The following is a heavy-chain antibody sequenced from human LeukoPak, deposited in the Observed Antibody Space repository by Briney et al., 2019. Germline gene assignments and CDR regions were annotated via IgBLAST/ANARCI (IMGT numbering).Heavy chain of an antibody. D-gene: IGHD3-10*01. CDR1: GFTFSSYS. J-gene: IGHJ6*02. V-gene: IGHV3-21*01. CDR3: ARDGLWFGELLDPGMDV. CDR2: ISSSSSYI. Sequence: GGSLRLSCAASGFTFSSYSMNWVRQAPGKGLEWVSSISSSSSYIYYADSVKGRFTISRDNAKNSLYLQMNSLRAENTAVYYCARDGLWFGELLDPGMDVWGQGTTVAVSS.